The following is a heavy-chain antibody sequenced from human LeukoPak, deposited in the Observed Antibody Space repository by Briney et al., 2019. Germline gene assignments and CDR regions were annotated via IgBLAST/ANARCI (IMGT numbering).Heavy chain of an antibody. CDR1: GFTFSSYA. V-gene: IGHV3-23*01. J-gene: IGHJ6*02. CDR2: ISGSGGST. CDR3: AKDLDSSSWYYYYYGMDV. D-gene: IGHD6-13*01. Sequence: TGGSLRLSCAASGFTFSSYAMSWVRQAPGKGLEWVSAISGSGGSTYYADSVKGRFTISRDNSKNTLYLQMNSLRAEDTAVYYCAKDLDSSSWYYYYYGMDVWGQGTTVTVSS.